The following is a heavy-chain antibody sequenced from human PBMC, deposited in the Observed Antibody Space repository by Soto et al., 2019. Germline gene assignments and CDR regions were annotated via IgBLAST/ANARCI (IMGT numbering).Heavy chain of an antibody. Sequence: GGSLRLSCAASGFTFSSYGMHWVRQAPGKGLEWVAVISYDGSNKYYADSVKGRFTISRDNSKNTLYLQMNSLRAEDTAVYYCAKLHYGPPQRRYYYYYGMDVWGQGTTVTVSS. CDR2: ISYDGSNK. CDR1: GFTFSSYG. V-gene: IGHV3-30*18. D-gene: IGHD3-10*01. J-gene: IGHJ6*02. CDR3: AKLHYGPPQRRYYYYYGMDV.